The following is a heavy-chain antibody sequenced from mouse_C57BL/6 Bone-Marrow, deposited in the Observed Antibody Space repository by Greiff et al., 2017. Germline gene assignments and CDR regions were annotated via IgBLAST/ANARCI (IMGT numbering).Heavy chain of an antibody. J-gene: IGHJ2*01. CDR3: ARSGHYYGSSYGNYFDY. D-gene: IGHD1-1*01. CDR1: GYAFSSYW. V-gene: IGHV1-80*01. Sequence: VQLQQSGAELVKPGASVKISCKASGYAFSSYWMNWVKQRPGKGLEWIGQIYPGDGDTTYNGKFKGKATLTADKSSSTAYMQLSSLTSEDSAVYCCARSGHYYGSSYGNYFDYWGQGTTLTVSS. CDR2: IYPGDGDT.